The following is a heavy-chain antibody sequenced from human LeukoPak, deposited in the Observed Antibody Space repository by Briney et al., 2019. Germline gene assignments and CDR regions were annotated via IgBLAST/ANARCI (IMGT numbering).Heavy chain of an antibody. J-gene: IGHJ4*02. D-gene: IGHD6-13*01. CDR2: IYYSGST. Sequence: SETLSLTCVVSGGSISTYYWSWIRQPPGKGLEWIGYIYYSGSTYYNPSLKSRVTISVDTSKNQFSLKLSSVTAADTAVYYCARKAIAAAGLVDYWGQGTLVTVSS. CDR3: ARKAIAAAGLVDY. CDR1: GGSISTYY. V-gene: IGHV4-59*08.